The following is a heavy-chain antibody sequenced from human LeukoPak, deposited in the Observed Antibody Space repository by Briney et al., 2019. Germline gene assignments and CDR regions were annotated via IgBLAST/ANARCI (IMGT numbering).Heavy chain of an antibody. Sequence: GSLRLSCAASGFTFSSYGMHWVHQAPGKGLEWVAFIRYDGSNKYYADSVKGRFTISRDNSKNTLYLQMNSLRAEDTAVYYCAKDQGNGVCPDYWGQGTLVTVSS. V-gene: IGHV3-30*02. CDR2: IRYDGSNK. CDR1: GFTFSSYG. CDR3: AKDQGNGVCPDY. D-gene: IGHD2-8*01. J-gene: IGHJ4*02.